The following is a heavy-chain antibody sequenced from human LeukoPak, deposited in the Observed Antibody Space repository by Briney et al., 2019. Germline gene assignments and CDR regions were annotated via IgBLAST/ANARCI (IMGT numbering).Heavy chain of an antibody. D-gene: IGHD2-21*02. V-gene: IGHV1-2*02. CDR2: INPNSGGT. CDR3: ARNYCGGDCYYDY. J-gene: IGHJ4*02. CDR1: GYTFTGYY. Sequence: ASVKVSCKASGYTFTGYYMHWVRQAPGQGLEWMGWINPNSGGTNYAQKFQGRVTMTRDTSINTAYMEMTRLTSDDTAVYYCARNYCGGDCYYDYWGQGTLVTVSS.